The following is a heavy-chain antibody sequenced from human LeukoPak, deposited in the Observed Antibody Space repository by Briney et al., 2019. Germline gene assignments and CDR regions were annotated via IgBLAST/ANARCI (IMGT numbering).Heavy chain of an antibody. D-gene: IGHD3-16*01. V-gene: IGHV1-69*05. CDR3: AGRSLMITFGGGDY. CDR1: GGTFSSYV. CDR2: IIPIFGTA. Sequence: SVKVSCKASGGTFSSYVISWVRQAPGQGLEWMGRIIPIFGTANYAQKFQGRVTITTDESTGTAYMELSSLRSEDTAVYYCAGRSLMITFGGGDYWGQGTLVTVSS. J-gene: IGHJ4*02.